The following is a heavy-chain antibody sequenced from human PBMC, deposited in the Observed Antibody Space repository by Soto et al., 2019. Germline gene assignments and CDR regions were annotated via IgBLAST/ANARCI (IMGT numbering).Heavy chain of an antibody. J-gene: IGHJ5*01. CDR3: ARQMTTVTRSWFDS. Sequence: EVQLVESGGGLVQPGGSLRLSCAASGFTFSSYWMHWVRQVPGKGLVWVSRINSDASGTNYADSVKGRFTISRDNGKNTLYLQMNSLRAEDTAVYYCARQMTTVTRSWFDSWGQGTLVTVSS. V-gene: IGHV3-74*01. D-gene: IGHD4-17*01. CDR2: INSDASGT. CDR1: GFTFSSYW.